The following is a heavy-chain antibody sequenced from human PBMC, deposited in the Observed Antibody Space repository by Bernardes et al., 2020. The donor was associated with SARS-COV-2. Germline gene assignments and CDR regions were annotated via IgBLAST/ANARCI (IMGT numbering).Heavy chain of an antibody. J-gene: IGHJ4*02. D-gene: IGHD1-26*01. CDR2: INSGGGTT. V-gene: IGHV3-74*01. CDR3: ARGSGNYYFDY. CDR1: GFNFGDHW. Sequence: GWSLRLSCEASGFNFGDHWMHWVRQAPGKGLVWVARINSGGGTTNYADSVKGRFTISRDNARNTLYLEMNSLRAEDTAVYYCARGSGNYYFDYWGQGTLVTVSS.